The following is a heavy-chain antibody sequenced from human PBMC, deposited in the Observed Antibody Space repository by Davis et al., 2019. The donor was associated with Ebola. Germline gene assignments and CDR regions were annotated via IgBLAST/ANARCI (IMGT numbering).Heavy chain of an antibody. V-gene: IGHV3-74*01. D-gene: IGHD4-17*01. CDR1: GFTFSTYW. J-gene: IGHJ5*01. CDR2: INGDGSKI. Sequence: GESLKISCAASGFTFSTYWMHWVRQVPGKGLVWVPRINGDGSKITYADSVKGRFTISRDNAKNTLFLQMNSLRADDTAVYYCTRVGYGDSWRWFDSWGQGTLVTVSS. CDR3: TRVGYGDSWRWFDS.